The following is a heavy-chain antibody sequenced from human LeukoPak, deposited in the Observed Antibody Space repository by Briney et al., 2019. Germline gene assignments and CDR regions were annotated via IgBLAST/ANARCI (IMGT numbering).Heavy chain of an antibody. CDR3: ARDITRKNDFWSGYLRDDAFDI. V-gene: IGHV3-74*01. Sequence: GGSLRLSCAASGFTFSSYWMHWVRQAPGKGLVWVSRIKGDGSGVSYADSVKGRFTISRDNAKNSLYLQMNSLRAEDTAVYYCARDITRKNDFWSGYLRDDAFDIWGQGTMVTVSS. CDR1: GFTFSSYW. D-gene: IGHD3-3*01. CDR2: IKGDGSGV. J-gene: IGHJ3*02.